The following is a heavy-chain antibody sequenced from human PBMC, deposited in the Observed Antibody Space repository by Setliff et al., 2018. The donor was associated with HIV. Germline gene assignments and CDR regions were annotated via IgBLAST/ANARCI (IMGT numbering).Heavy chain of an antibody. CDR3: ARAGGGGRWLHLSYWYFDL. V-gene: IGHV4-61*02. J-gene: IGHJ2*01. D-gene: IGHD3-16*01. CDR2: IYTSGST. Sequence: SETLSLTCTVSGGSISSDDYSWNWIRQPAGKGLEWIGRIYTSGSTNYNPSPKSRVTMSVDTSKNQFSLKLSSVTAADTAVYYCARAGGGGRWLHLSYWYFDLWGRGTLVTVSS. CDR1: GGSISSDDYS.